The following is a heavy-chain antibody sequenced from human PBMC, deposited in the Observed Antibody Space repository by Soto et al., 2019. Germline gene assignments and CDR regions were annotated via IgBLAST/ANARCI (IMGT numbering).Heavy chain of an antibody. CDR1: GGSISSGGYY. CDR3: ARGRIVVVPAADSYYFDY. CDR2: IYYSGST. J-gene: IGHJ4*02. Sequence: SSETLSLTCTVSGGSISSGGYYWSWIRQHPGKGLEWIGYIYYSGSTYYNPSLKSRVTISVDTSKNQFSLKLSSVTAADTAVYYCARGRIVVVPAADSYYFDYWGQGTLVTVSS. D-gene: IGHD2-2*01. V-gene: IGHV4-31*03.